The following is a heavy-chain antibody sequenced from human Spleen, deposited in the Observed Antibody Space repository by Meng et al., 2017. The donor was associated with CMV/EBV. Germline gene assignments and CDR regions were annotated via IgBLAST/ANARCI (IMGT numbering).Heavy chain of an antibody. CDR3: AKGYCSSTSCYGYFDY. CDR2: IWYDGSNK. J-gene: IGHJ4*02. Sequence: FSFSSDGMHWVRQAPGKGLEWVAVIWYDGSNKYYADSVKGRFTISRDNSKNTLYLQMNSLRAEDTAVYYCAKGYCSSTSCYGYFDYWGQGTLVTVSS. V-gene: IGHV3-33*06. D-gene: IGHD2-2*01. CDR1: FSFSSDG.